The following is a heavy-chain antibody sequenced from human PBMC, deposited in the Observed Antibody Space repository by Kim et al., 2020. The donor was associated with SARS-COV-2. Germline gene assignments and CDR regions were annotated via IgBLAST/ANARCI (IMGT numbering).Heavy chain of an antibody. CDR3: ARLGTTGTGIFDY. CDR2: IYYSGCT. V-gene: IGHV4-39*01. J-gene: IGHJ4*02. CDR1: GGSISSSSYY. Sequence: SETLSLTCTVSGGSISSSSYYWGWIRQPPGKGLEWIGSIYYSGCTYYNPSLKSRVTISVDTSKNQFSLKLSSVTAADTAVYYCARLGTTGTGIFDYWGQGTLVTVSS. D-gene: IGHD1-1*01.